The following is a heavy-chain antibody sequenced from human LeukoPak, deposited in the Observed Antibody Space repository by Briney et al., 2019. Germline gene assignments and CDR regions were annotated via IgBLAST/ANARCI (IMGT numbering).Heavy chain of an antibody. Sequence: SETLSLTCTVSGGSISSYYWSRIRQPPWKGLEWIGYIYYSGSTNYNPSLKSRVTISVDTSKNQFSLKLSSVTAADTAVYYCARDRGGYSYGPIDYWGQGTLVTVSP. D-gene: IGHD5-18*01. CDR1: GGSISSYY. CDR3: ARDRGGYSYGPIDY. CDR2: IYYSGST. J-gene: IGHJ4*02. V-gene: IGHV4-59*01.